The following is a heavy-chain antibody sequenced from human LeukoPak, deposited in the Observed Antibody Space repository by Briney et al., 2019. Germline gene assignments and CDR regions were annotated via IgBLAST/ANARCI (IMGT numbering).Heavy chain of an antibody. V-gene: IGHV3-7*01. Sequence: GGSLRLSCVASAFTFSRYWMTWVRQAPGKGLEWVANIKEDGSEKYYVDSVKGRFTISRDNAKNSLYLQMSSLRPEDTAVYHCARGGFTSSWYISRDYWGQGTLVTVSS. CDR1: AFTFSRYW. J-gene: IGHJ4*02. D-gene: IGHD6-13*01. CDR3: ARGGFTSSWYISRDY. CDR2: IKEDGSEK.